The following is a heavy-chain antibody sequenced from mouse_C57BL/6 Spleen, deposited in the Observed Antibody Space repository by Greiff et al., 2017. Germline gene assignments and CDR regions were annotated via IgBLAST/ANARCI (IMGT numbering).Heavy chain of an antibody. D-gene: IGHD6-1*01. CDR1: GFNIKDDY. J-gene: IGHJ3*01. Sequence: VQLQQSGAELVRPGASVKLSCTASGFNIKDDYMHWVKQRPEQGLEWIGWIDPENGDTEYASKFKGKATLTADPSSNTAYLELSSLISEDTDVYYSTAFSSNHFAYWGQGTLVTVSA. CDR2: IDPENGDT. V-gene: IGHV14-4*01. CDR3: TAFSSNHFAY.